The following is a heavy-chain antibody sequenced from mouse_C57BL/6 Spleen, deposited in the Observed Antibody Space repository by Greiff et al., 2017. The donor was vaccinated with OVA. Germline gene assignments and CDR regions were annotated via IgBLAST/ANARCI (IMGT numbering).Heavy chain of an antibody. V-gene: IGHV1-15*01. J-gene: IGHJ4*01. Sequence: QVHVKQSGAELVRPGASVTLSCKASGYTFTDYEMHWVKQTPVHGLEWIGAIDPETGGTAYNQKFKGKAILTADKSSSTAYMELRSLTSEDSAVYYCTRLLRSPMDYWGQGTSVTVSS. CDR1: GYTFTDYE. CDR3: TRLLRSPMDY. D-gene: IGHD1-1*01. CDR2: IDPETGGT.